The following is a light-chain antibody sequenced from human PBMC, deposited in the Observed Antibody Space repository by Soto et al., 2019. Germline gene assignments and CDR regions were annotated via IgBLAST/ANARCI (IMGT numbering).Light chain of an antibody. J-gene: IGKJ5*01. CDR3: QEYDGAPIT. Sequence: EMVLTQSPATLSLSPGERAALSCRASQSVSSYLAWYQQKPGQAPRLLIYDASNRASGMPERFSGSGSGTDFTLTIARLEPEDFAVYYCQEYDGAPITFGLGTRLEIK. V-gene: IGKV3-11*01. CDR2: DAS. CDR1: QSVSSY.